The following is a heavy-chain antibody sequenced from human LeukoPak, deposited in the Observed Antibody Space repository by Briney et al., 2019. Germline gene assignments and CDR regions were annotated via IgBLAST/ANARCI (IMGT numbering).Heavy chain of an antibody. CDR2: VSGSGAIA. D-gene: IGHD1-26*01. J-gene: IGHJ4*02. CDR1: GFTFNNYA. CDR3: AKDRSIGTYYTFDS. V-gene: IGHV3-23*01. Sequence: GGSLRLSCAASGFTFNNYAMSWVRQAPGKGLEWVSTVSGSGAIAYYTDSDRGRFTISRDNSKNTLYLQMSSLTAKDTAVYYCAKDRSIGTYYTFDSWGQGTLVTVSS.